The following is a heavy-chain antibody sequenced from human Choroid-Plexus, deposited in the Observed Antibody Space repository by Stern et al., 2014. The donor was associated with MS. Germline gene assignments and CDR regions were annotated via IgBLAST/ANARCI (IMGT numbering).Heavy chain of an antibody. J-gene: IGHJ5*02. CDR1: GFTFGSCA. V-gene: IGHV3-30*18. Sequence: MQLVESGGGVVQPGRPLRLSCVASGFTFGSCAMHWVRQAPGKGLEWVVCVSYDGSNKYYADSVKGRFTISRDNSQNTLYMQMSSLRPEDTAVYYCAKDRQYLTYFFDHWGQGSLVTVSS. CDR2: VSYDGSNK. CDR3: AKDRQYLTYFFDH. D-gene: IGHD2/OR15-2a*01.